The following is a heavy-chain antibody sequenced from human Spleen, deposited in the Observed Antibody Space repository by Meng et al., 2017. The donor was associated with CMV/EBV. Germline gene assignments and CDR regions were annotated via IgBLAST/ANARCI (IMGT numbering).Heavy chain of an antibody. V-gene: IGHV3-15*01. CDR1: FSNAW. J-gene: IGHJ3*02. CDR2: IKSKTDGGTT. D-gene: IGHD2-21*01. CDR3: TTGRDSNYVVIADAFDI. Sequence: FSNAWMSWVRQAPGKGLEWVGRIKSKTDGGTTDYAAPVKGRFTISRDDSKNTLYLQMNSLKTEDTAVYYCTTGRDSNYVVIADAFDIWGQGTMVTVSS.